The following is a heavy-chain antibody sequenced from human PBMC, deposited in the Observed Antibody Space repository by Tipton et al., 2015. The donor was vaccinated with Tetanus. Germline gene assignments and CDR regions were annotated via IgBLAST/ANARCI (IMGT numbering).Heavy chain of an antibody. J-gene: IGHJ6*02. CDR3: AKGLGSYGMGV. CDR2: ITWNSGSI. Sequence: SLRLSCAASGFTFDDYGMHWVRQVPGKGLEWVSGITWNSGSIGYADSVKGRFTISRDNAKNSLYLQMNSLRAEDTALYYCAKGLGSYGMGVWGQGTTVTVSS. CDR1: GFTFDDYG. V-gene: IGHV3-9*01. D-gene: IGHD2-15*01.